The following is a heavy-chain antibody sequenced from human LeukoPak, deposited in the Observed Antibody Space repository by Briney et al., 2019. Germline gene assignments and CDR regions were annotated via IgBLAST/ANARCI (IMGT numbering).Heavy chain of an antibody. V-gene: IGHV3-23*01. J-gene: IGHJ4*02. CDR1: GFTFSSYA. Sequence: GRSLRLSCAASGFTFSSYAMSWVRQAPGKGLEWVSAISGSGGSTYYADSVKGRFTISRDNSKNTLYLQMNSLRAEDTAVYYCAKGRQWARYFDYWGQGTLVTVSS. CDR2: ISGSGGST. CDR3: AKGRQWARYFDY. D-gene: IGHD2-8*01.